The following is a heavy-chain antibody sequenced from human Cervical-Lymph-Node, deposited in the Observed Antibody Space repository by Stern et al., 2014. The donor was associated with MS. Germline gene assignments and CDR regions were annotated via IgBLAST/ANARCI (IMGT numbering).Heavy chain of an antibody. D-gene: IGHD1-14*01. CDR2: IIPMFGAA. CDR3: TREATAHSGTFDF. CDR1: GGSFSSYA. V-gene: IGHV1-69*01. J-gene: IGHJ4*02. Sequence: QVQLVQSGAGVKKPGSSVKVSCKASGGSFSSYAVNWVRQAPGQAPEWMGGIIPMFGAANYAQKFQGRVPLIADESTSTVYMEMISLTSEDTAVYYCTREATAHSGTFDFWGQGTLVTV.